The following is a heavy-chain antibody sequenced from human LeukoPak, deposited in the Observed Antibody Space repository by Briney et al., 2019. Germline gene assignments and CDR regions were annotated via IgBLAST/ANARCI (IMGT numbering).Heavy chain of an antibody. D-gene: IGHD2-15*01. Sequence: GGSLRLSCAASGFTFSSYAMSWVRQAPGKGLEWVSAISGSGGSTYYADSVKGRFTISRDNSKNTLYLQMNSLRAKDTAVYYCAKDQVADPSYYYYGMDVWGQGTTVTVSS. CDR2: ISGSGGST. V-gene: IGHV3-23*01. CDR3: AKDQVADPSYYYYGMDV. J-gene: IGHJ6*02. CDR1: GFTFSSYA.